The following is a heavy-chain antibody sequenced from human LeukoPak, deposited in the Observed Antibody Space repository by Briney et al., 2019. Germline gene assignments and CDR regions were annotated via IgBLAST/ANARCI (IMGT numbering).Heavy chain of an antibody. CDR1: GFTFSDYI. V-gene: IGHV3-72*01. D-gene: IGHD3-16*01. CDR2: IRRKRESYST. Sequence: GGSLRLSCEASGFTFSDYILDWVRQAPGKGLEWVGRIRRKRESYSTEYAASVKGRFTISRDDSKNSLFLDMNSLKTEDTAVYHCSRDGGASDESAFDFWGRGTMVTVSS. J-gene: IGHJ3*01. CDR3: SRDGGASDESAFDF.